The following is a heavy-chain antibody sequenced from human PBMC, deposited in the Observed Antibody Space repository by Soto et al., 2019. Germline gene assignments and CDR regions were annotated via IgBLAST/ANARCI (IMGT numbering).Heavy chain of an antibody. V-gene: IGHV1-3*01. CDR1: GYTFTSYA. J-gene: IGHJ6*02. CDR3: ARGGVAARPDYYYGMDV. Sequence: QVQLVQSGAEVKKPGASVKVSCKASGYTFTSYAMHWVRQAPGQRLEWMGWINAGNGNTKYSQKFQGRVTITRDTSASTAYMELSSLTSEDTAVYYCARGGVAARPDYYYGMDVWGQGTTVTVSS. D-gene: IGHD6-6*01. CDR2: INAGNGNT.